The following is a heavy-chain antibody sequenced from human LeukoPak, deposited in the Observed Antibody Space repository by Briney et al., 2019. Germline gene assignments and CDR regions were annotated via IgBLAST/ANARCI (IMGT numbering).Heavy chain of an antibody. CDR3: AKDRRATMIFDY. J-gene: IGHJ4*02. D-gene: IGHD3-22*01. CDR1: GFTFSSYE. V-gene: IGHV3-23*01. CDR2: ISGSGGST. Sequence: GGSLRLSCAASGFTFSSYEMNWVRQAPGKGLEWVSAISGSGGSTYYADSVKGRFTISRDNSKNTLYLQMNSLRAEDTAVYYCAKDRRATMIFDYWGQGTLVTVSS.